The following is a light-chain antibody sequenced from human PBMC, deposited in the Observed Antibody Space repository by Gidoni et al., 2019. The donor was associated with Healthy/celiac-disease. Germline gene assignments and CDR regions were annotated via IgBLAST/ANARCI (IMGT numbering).Light chain of an antibody. CDR1: SRDVGGYNY. CDR2: DVS. CDR3: SSYTSSSTLV. J-gene: IGLJ2*01. Sequence: QSALTQPASVSGSPGQSITISCTGTSRDVGGYNYVAWYQPHPGNAPKLMIYDVSNRPSGVSNRFSGSKSGNTASLTISGLQAEDEADYYCSSYTSSSTLVFGGGTKLTVL. V-gene: IGLV2-14*01.